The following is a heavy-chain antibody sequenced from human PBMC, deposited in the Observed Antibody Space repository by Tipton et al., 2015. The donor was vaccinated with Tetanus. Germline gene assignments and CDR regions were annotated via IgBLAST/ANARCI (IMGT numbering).Heavy chain of an antibody. CDR3: AGVRTGTSRWFDP. V-gene: IGHV1-46*01. Sequence: QVQLVQSGAEVKKPGASVKDSCKASGYTLTSYDMHWVRRTPGQGLELMGVINPSGGSTTYAQKFHGRFTMTRDTSTGTVYMGLSSLRSEGTAVFFCAGVRTGTSRWFDPWGQGTLVTVSS. CDR1: GYTLTSYD. D-gene: IGHD2-8*02. CDR2: INPSGGST. J-gene: IGHJ5*02.